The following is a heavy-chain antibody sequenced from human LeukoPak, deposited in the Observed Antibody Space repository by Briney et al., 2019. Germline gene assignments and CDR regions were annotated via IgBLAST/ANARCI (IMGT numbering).Heavy chain of an antibody. CDR3: ARDMGYCSGGSCGWYYFDY. D-gene: IGHD2-15*01. Sequence: ASVKVSCKASGYTFTSYAMHWVRQAPGQRLEWMGWINAGNGNTKYSQEFQGRVTITRDTSASTAYMELSSLRSEDMAVYYCARDMGYCSGGSCGWYYFDYWGQGTLVTVSS. CDR2: INAGNGNT. V-gene: IGHV1-3*03. CDR1: GYTFTSYA. J-gene: IGHJ4*02.